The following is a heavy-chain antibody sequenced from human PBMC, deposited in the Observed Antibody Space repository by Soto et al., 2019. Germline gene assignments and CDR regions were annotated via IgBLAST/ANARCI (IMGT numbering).Heavy chain of an antibody. Sequence: GSLRLSCAASGFTFSDHYMDWVRQAPGKGLEWVGRTRNKANSYTTEYAASVKGRFTISRDDSKNSLYLQMNSLKTEDTAVYYCARAHYDSSGYYYDYWGQGTLVTVSS. V-gene: IGHV3-72*01. CDR2: TRNKANSYTT. D-gene: IGHD3-22*01. CDR1: GFTFSDHY. CDR3: ARAHYDSSGYYYDY. J-gene: IGHJ4*02.